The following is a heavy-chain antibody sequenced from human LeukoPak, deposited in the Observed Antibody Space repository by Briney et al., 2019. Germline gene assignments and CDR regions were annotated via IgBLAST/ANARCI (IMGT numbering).Heavy chain of an antibody. CDR3: VTRGGDFWSGFEN. V-gene: IGHV1-24*01. CDR2: FDPEQAKT. Sequence: ASVKVSCKVSGDSLTDLNIQWVRQAPGKGLECLGGFDPEQAKTIYAQNFQGRVTMTEDASTDTAYMELKSLKSEDTAVYYCVTRGGDFWSGFENWGQGILVTVSS. J-gene: IGHJ4*02. D-gene: IGHD3-3*01. CDR1: GDSLTDLN.